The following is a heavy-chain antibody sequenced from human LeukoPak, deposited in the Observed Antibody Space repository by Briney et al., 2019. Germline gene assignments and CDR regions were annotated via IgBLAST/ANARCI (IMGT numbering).Heavy chain of an antibody. J-gene: IGHJ5*02. CDR3: AREGRAAADTNWFDP. CDR1: GYTFTDYY. Sequence: SVKVSCKASGYTFTDYYIHWVRQAPGQGLEWMGWINPNSGGTTYAQKFQGRVTMTRDSSISTAYMELRRLRSDDTAVYYCAREGRAAADTNWFDPWGKGTLVTVSS. D-gene: IGHD6-13*01. V-gene: IGHV1-2*02. CDR2: INPNSGGT.